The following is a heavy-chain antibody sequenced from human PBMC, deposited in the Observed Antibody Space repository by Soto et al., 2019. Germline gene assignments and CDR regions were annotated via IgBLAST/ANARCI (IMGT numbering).Heavy chain of an antibody. CDR2: MNPNSGNA. CDR1: GYTFSTYD. D-gene: IGHD3-16*01. CDR3: ARGWGRWPHEKPGDY. J-gene: IGHJ4*02. V-gene: IGHV1-8*01. Sequence: QVQLEQSGAEVKKPGASVKVSCKASGYTFSTYDINWVRQATGQGLEWMGWMNPNSGNAGYAQKFQGRVAMTRDTSTSTAYMELSSLTSEDTAVYYCARGWGRWPHEKPGDYWGQGTLVTFSS.